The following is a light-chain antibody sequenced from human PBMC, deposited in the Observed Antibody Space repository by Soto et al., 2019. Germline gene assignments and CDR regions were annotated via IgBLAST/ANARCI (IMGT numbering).Light chain of an antibody. CDR2: EGS. CDR3: CSYSSRTIWV. Sequence: QSVLTQPASVSGSPGQSITISCTGTSSDVGSYILVSWYQQHPAKAPKLMIYEGSKRPSGVSNRFSGSKSGNTAFLTISGLQADDEADYYCCSYSSRTIWVFGGGTKLTVL. J-gene: IGLJ3*02. V-gene: IGLV2-23*01. CDR1: SSDVGSYIL.